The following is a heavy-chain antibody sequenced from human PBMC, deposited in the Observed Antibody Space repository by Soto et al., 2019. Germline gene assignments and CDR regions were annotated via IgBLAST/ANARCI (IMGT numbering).Heavy chain of an antibody. CDR2: IYWNSGII. CDR1: GFTFGDYA. D-gene: IGHD6-25*01. V-gene: IGHV3-9*01. J-gene: IGHJ6*03. CDR3: TKEAAGYMDV. Sequence: EVQLVQSGGGVVKPGTSLRLSCAASGFTFGDYAMYWVRQAPGKGLEWVSGIYWNSGIIGYADSVKGRFTISRDNVKSLLYLHMNSLRDEDTALYYCTKEAAGYMDVWGKGTTVTVSS.